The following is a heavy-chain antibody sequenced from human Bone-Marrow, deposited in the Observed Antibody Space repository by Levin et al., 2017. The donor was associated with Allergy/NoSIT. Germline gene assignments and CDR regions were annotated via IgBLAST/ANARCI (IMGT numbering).Heavy chain of an antibody. D-gene: IGHD2-2*01. CDR3: ARGYCSSTSCKHMECVGGDCYSPDDAFDI. CDR1: GYTFTSYG. CDR2: ISAYNGNT. J-gene: IGHJ3*02. V-gene: IGHV1-18*01. Sequence: ASVKVSCKASGYTFTSYGISWVRQAPGQGLEWMGWISAYNGNTNYAQKLQGRVTMTTDTSTSTAYMELRSLRSDDTDVYYCARGYCSSTSCKHMECVGGDCYSPDDAFDIWGQGTMVTVSS.